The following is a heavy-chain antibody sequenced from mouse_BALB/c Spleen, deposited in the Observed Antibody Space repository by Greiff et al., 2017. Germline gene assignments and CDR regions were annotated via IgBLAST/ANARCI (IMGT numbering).Heavy chain of an antibody. CDR1: GFNIKDYY. D-gene: IGHD3-1*01. Sequence: VQLQQSGAELVRSGASVKLSCTASGFNIKDYYMHWVKQRPEQGLEWIGWIDPENGDTEYAPKFQGKATMTADTSSNTAYLQLSSLTSEDTAVYYCNAPGPDYWGQGTTLTVSS. V-gene: IGHV14-4*02. CDR2: IDPENGDT. CDR3: NAPGPDY. J-gene: IGHJ2*01.